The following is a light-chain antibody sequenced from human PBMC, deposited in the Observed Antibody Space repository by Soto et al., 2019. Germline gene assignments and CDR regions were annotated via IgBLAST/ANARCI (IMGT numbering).Light chain of an antibody. V-gene: IGKV1-33*01. CDR3: QHYDHPPPLS. CDR2: DAS. J-gene: IGKJ4*01. CDR1: QDIKNY. Sequence: DIQMTQSPSSLSASVGDRVTITCQASQDIKNYLNWYQQKPGKAPNLLIYDASNFKTGVPSRFSGSGSGTHFTFTISSLQSEDIATYYCQHYDHPPPLSFGGGTKVEIK.